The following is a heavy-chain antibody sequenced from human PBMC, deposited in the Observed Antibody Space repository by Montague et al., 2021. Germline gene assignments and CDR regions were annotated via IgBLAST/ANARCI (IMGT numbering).Heavy chain of an antibody. V-gene: IGHV3-48*02. CDR2: ITSSSSTK. Sequence: SLRLSCAASGFTFSSFGMNWVRQAPGKGLEWVSYITSSSSTKDYADSVKGRFTISRDNAKNSLYLQMNSLRDEDTAVYYCARGRGYSQGYGGQGTRVTVS. CDR1: GFTFSSFG. J-gene: IGHJ4*02. CDR3: ARGRGYSQGY. D-gene: IGHD5-18*01.